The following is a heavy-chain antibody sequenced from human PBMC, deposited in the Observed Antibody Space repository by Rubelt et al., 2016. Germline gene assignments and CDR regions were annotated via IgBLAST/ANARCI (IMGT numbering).Heavy chain of an antibody. V-gene: IGHV4-34*01. CDR2: INHSGST. D-gene: IGHD5-18*01. CDR3: ASNGYGRDDY. Sequence: QVQLQQWGAGLLKPSETLSLTCAVYGGSFSGYYWSWIRQPPGKGLEWIGVINHSGSTNYNPSPKRRVTISVATSKNHVSLKLSSVTAADTAVYYCASNGYGRDDYWGQGTLVTVSS. J-gene: IGHJ4*02. CDR1: GGSFSGYY.